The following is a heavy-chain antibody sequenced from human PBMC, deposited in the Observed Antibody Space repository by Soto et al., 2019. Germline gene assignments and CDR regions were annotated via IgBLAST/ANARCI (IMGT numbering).Heavy chain of an antibody. D-gene: IGHD3-22*01. J-gene: IGHJ4*02. CDR2: ISAYNDNT. V-gene: IGHV1-18*04. CDR3: ARKGEALSGYPYYSDY. CDR1: GYIFRNFG. Sequence: ASVKVSCKASGYIFRNFGISWVRQAPGQGLEWMGRISAYNDNTNYVQKFQGRVSMTTDTSTSTAYMELRSLTSDETAVYYRARKGEALSGYPYYSDYWGQGTQVTVSS.